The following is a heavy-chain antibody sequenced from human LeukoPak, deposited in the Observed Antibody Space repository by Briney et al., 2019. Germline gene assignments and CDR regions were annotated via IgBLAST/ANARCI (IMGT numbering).Heavy chain of an antibody. Sequence: GGSLRLSCVVSGFAFRSYSMNWVRQAPGKGLEWISYIDSRGTVTYYIGSVKGRFIISRDNAQNSLYLQMDSLRVEDTATYYCVRDLAFFRSASSLEDYWGQGILVTVSS. V-gene: IGHV3-48*03. CDR3: VRDLAFFRSASSLEDY. D-gene: IGHD3-3*02. CDR1: GFAFRSYS. J-gene: IGHJ4*02. CDR2: IDSRGTVT.